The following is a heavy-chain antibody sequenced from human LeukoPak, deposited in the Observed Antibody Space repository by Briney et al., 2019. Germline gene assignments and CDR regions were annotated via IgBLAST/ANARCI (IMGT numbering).Heavy chain of an antibody. Sequence: SETLSLTCTVSGGSISSSSDYWGWIRQPPGKGLEWIGSIYYSGSTYYNPSLKSRVTISVDTSKNQFSLKLSSVTAADTAVYYCARDRGPAAPYYFDYWGQGTLVTVSS. CDR2: IYYSGST. CDR1: GGSISSSSDY. CDR3: ARDRGPAAPYYFDY. V-gene: IGHV4-39*07. J-gene: IGHJ4*02.